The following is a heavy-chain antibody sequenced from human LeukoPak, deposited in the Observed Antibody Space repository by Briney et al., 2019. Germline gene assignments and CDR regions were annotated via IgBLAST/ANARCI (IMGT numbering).Heavy chain of an antibody. CDR1: GYTLIYYG. CDR3: ARDRVTMVRSYYMDV. CDR2: ISAYNGNT. V-gene: IGHV1-18*01. D-gene: IGHD3-10*01. J-gene: IGHJ6*03. Sequence: GASVNVSCKASGYTLIYYGISWVRQAPGQGLEWMGWISAYNGNTDYAQKLQGRVTMTTDTSTSTAYMELRSLRSDDTAVYYCARDRVTMVRSYYMDVWGKGTTVTVSS.